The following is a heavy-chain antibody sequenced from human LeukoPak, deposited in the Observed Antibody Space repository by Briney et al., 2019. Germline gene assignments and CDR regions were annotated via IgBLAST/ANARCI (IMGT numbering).Heavy chain of an antibody. CDR2: IHYSGST. Sequence: NSSETLSLTCTVSGGSITNYYWSWIRQPPGKGLEWIGYIHYSGSTNYNPSLKSRVTISVDTSKNQFSLKLSSVTAADTAVYYCARGGYYYDSRGEGIGYYYYMDVWGKGITVTISS. J-gene: IGHJ6*03. CDR3: ARGGYYYDSRGEGIGYYYYMDV. CDR1: GGSITNYY. D-gene: IGHD3-22*01. V-gene: IGHV4-59*01.